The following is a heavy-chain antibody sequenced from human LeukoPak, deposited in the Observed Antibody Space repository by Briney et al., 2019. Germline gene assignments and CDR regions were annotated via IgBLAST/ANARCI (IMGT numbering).Heavy chain of an antibody. CDR3: TRSGLTGMRKYPRAYYYYNGMDV. CDR2: INYNGEIT. Sequence: PSETLSLTCAVPGGSFSGYLWSWLRQPPVKGLEWVGEINYNGEITNYNPSLKSRVTISVDTSENQFSLKLTSVTAADTAVYYCTRSGLTGMRKYPRAYYYYNGMDVWGQGTAVTVSS. J-gene: IGHJ6*02. V-gene: IGHV4-34*01. CDR1: GGSFSGYL. D-gene: IGHD1-14*01.